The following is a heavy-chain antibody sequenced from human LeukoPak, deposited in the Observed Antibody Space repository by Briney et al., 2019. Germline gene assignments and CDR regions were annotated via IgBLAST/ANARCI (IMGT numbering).Heavy chain of an antibody. V-gene: IGHV3-30*04. CDR2: ISSDGRSK. Sequence: GGSLRLSCAASGFSFSMYVMHWVRHTPGKGLEWVAVISSDGRSKYYADSVQGRFTISRDNAKNSLYLQMNSLRAEDTAVYYCARLYCSSTSCYSYFQHWGQGTVVTVSS. J-gene: IGHJ1*01. CDR3: ARLYCSSTSCYSYFQH. CDR1: GFSFSMYV. D-gene: IGHD2-2*01.